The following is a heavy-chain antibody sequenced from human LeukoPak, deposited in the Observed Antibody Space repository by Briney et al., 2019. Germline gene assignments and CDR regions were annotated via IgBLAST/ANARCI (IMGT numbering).Heavy chain of an antibody. Sequence: GGSLRLSCAASGFTFSSYAMSWVRQAPGKGLEWVSGISSSGGSTYYADSVKGRFTISRDNSKNTLYLQMNSLSAEDTAVYYCAKHGSGSYAIYYFDYWGQGTLVTVSS. J-gene: IGHJ4*02. CDR2: ISSSGGST. CDR1: GFTFSSYA. CDR3: AKHGSGSYAIYYFDY. D-gene: IGHD3-10*01. V-gene: IGHV3-23*01.